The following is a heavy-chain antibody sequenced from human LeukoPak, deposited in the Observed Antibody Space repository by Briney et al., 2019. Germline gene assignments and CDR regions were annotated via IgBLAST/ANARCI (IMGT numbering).Heavy chain of an antibody. V-gene: IGHV4-59*01. D-gene: IGHD2-15*01. J-gene: IGHJ4*02. CDR1: GGSISSYY. CDR2: IYYSGST. CDR3: ARSPYCSGGSCYCFDY. Sequence: SETLSLTCTVSGGSISSYYWSWIRQPPGKGLEWIGYIYYSGSTNYNPSLKSRVTISVDTSKNQFSLKLSSVTAADTAVYYCARSPYCSGGSCYCFDYWGQGTLVTVSS.